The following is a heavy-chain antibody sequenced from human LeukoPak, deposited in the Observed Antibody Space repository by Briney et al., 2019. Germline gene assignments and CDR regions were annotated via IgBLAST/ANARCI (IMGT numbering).Heavy chain of an antibody. Sequence: PGGSLRLSCAASGFTFSSYSMNWVRQAPGKGLEWVSYISSSSSYIYYADSVKGRFTISRDNSKNTLYLQMNSLRAEDTAVYYCAKTRDMVRGDPKGDWFDPWGQGTLVTVSS. CDR1: GFTFSSYS. J-gene: IGHJ5*02. V-gene: IGHV3-21*05. D-gene: IGHD3-10*01. CDR3: AKTRDMVRGDPKGDWFDP. CDR2: ISSSSSYI.